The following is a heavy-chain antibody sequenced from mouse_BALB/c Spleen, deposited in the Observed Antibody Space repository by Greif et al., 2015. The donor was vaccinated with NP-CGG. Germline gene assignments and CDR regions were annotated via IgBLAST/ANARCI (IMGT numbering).Heavy chain of an antibody. Sequence: VMLVESGAELMKPGASVKISCKATGYTFSSYWIEWVKQRPGHGLEWIGEILPGSGSTNYNEKFKGKATFTADTSSNTAYMQLSSLTSEDSAVYYCARSTTVVDFDYWGQGTTLTVSS. CDR1: GYTFSSYW. D-gene: IGHD1-1*01. J-gene: IGHJ2*01. CDR3: ARSTTVVDFDY. V-gene: IGHV1-9*01. CDR2: ILPGSGST.